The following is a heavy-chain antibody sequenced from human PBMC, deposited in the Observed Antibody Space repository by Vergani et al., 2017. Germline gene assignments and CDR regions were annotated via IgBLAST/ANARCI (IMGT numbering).Heavy chain of an antibody. Sequence: QVQLQESGPGLVTPSQTLSLTCTVSGGSISSGSYYWSWIRQPAGKGLEWIGRIYTSGSTNYNPSLKSRVTISVDTSKNQFYLKLRSVTAADAAVYYCPRQPGDDFWSGSLNFDYWGQGTLVTVSS. CDR2: IYTSGST. J-gene: IGHJ4*02. CDR3: PRQPGDDFWSGSLNFDY. CDR1: GGSISSGSYY. V-gene: IGHV4-61*02. D-gene: IGHD3-3*01.